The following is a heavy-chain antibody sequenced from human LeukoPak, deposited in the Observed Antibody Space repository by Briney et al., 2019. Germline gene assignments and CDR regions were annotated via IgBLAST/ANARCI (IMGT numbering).Heavy chain of an antibody. D-gene: IGHD2-15*01. CDR3: AGGVVVVAATQSLRDYYYYNMDV. Sequence: PSETLSLTCTVSGGSISSSSYYWGWIRQPPGKGLEWIGGIYYSGSTYYNPSLKSRVTISVDTSKNQFSLKLSSVTAADTAVYYCAGGVVVVAATQSLRDYYYYNMDVWGQGTTVTVSS. CDR1: GGSISSSSYY. CDR2: IYYSGST. V-gene: IGHV4-39*01. J-gene: IGHJ6*02.